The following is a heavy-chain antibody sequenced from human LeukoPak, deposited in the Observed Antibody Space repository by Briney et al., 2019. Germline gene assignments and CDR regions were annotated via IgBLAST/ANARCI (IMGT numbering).Heavy chain of an antibody. CDR2: ISSSSGYI. J-gene: IGHJ4*02. D-gene: IGHD5-12*01. CDR3: AREIVTSTSFDS. CDR1: GFTFSSYS. V-gene: IGHV3-21*01. Sequence: RGSLRLSCAASGFTFSSYSMNWVRQAPGKGLEWVSSISSSSGYIYYADSVKGRFTISRDNAKKSLYLQMNSLRAEDTAVYYCAREIVTSTSFDSWGQGTLVTVSS.